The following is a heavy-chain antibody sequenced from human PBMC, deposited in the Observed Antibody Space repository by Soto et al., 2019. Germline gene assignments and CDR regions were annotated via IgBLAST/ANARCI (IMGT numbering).Heavy chain of an antibody. CDR1: GYTFTIYG. CDR2: ISAYNGNT. CDR3: ARSSGIRTYYYYYMDV. V-gene: IGHV1-18*01. Sequence: AASVKVSCKASGYTFTIYGISWVRQAPGQGLEWMGWISAYNGNTNYAQKLQGRVTMTTDTSTSTAYMELRSLRSDDTAVYYCARSSGIRTYYYYYMDVWGKGTTVTVSS. D-gene: IGHD6-13*01. J-gene: IGHJ6*03.